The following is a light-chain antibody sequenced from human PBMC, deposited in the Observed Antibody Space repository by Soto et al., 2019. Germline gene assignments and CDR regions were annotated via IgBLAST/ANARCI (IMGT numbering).Light chain of an antibody. V-gene: IGKV3-20*01. CDR3: QQYGHSYT. CDR2: DTS. J-gene: IGKJ2*01. CDR1: ESVSSSH. Sequence: IVLTQSPGTLSVSPGERATLSCRASESVSSSHLAWYQHKPGQAPRLLIYDTSSKATGIPDRFSGSGSGTDFTLTINSLESEDFAVYYCQQYGHSYTFGQGTKLEMK.